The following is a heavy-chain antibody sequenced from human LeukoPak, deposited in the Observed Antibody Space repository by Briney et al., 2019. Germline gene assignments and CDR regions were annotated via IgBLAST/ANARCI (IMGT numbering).Heavy chain of an antibody. J-gene: IGHJ4*02. CDR2: INSDGGST. CDR1: GFTFSSYW. CDR3: ARRIQGMAPYYFDY. V-gene: IGHV3-74*01. D-gene: IGHD5-24*01. Sequence: GGSLRLSCTASGFTFSSYWMHWVRQAPGKGLVWVSRINSDGGSTSYTDSVKGRFTISRDNAKNTLYLQMNSLRAEDTAVYYCARRIQGMAPYYFDYWGQGTLVTVSS.